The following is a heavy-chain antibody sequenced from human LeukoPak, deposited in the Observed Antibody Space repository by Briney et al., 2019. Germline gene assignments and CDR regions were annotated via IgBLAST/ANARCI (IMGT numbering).Heavy chain of an antibody. Sequence: PGGSLRLSCAASGFTFSSYAMHWVRQAPGKGLEYVSAISSNGGSTYYANSVKGRFTISRDNAKNTLYLQMNSLRAEDTAVYYCARDMVAGGPDYWGQGTLVTVSS. CDR3: ARDMVAGGPDY. J-gene: IGHJ4*02. CDR1: GFTFSSYA. CDR2: ISSNGGST. V-gene: IGHV3-64*01. D-gene: IGHD6-19*01.